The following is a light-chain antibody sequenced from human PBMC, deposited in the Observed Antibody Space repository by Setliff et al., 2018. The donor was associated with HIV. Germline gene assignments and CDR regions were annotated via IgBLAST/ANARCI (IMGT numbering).Light chain of an antibody. CDR2: GNS. Sequence: QSVLTQPPSVSGAPGQRVTISCPGSSSNIGAGYDVHWYQQLPGTAPKLLIYGNSNRPSGVPDRFSAAKSGTAASLAIAGLQAEYEADYYCQSYDSSLSGYVFGTGTKVTVL. V-gene: IGLV1-40*01. CDR1: SSNIGAGYD. J-gene: IGLJ1*01. CDR3: QSYDSSLSGYV.